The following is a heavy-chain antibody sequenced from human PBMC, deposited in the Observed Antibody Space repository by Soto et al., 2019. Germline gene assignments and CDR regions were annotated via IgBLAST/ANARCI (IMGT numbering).Heavy chain of an antibody. D-gene: IGHD6-19*01. V-gene: IGHV3-33*01. CDR2: IWYDGSNK. Sequence: GGSLRRSCAASGFTFSSYVMHGVRQAPGKGLEWVAVIWYDGSNKYYADSVKGRFTISRDNSKDTLYLQMNSLRAEDTAVYYCARDSGRFSSGWYQYWGQGTLVTFSS. CDR1: GFTFSSYV. CDR3: ARDSGRFSSGWYQY. J-gene: IGHJ4*02.